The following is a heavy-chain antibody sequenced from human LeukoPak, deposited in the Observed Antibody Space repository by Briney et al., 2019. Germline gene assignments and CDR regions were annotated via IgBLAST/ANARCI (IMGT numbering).Heavy chain of an antibody. CDR2: IYYSGST. V-gene: IGHV4-59*08. D-gene: IGHD5-24*01. J-gene: IGHJ6*03. Sequence: PSETLSLTCTVSGGSITSYYWSWIRQSPGKELEWIGYIYYSGSTNYNPSLNSRVTISIDTSKNQFSLKLSSVTAADTAVYYCARIEMATTQDYYYYMDVWGKGTTVTVSS. CDR1: GGSITSYY. CDR3: ARIEMATTQDYYYYMDV.